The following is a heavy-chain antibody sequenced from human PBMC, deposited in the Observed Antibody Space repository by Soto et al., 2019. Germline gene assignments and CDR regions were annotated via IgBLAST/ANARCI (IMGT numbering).Heavy chain of an antibody. CDR1: GFTFTRYS. V-gene: IGHV3-21*06. CDR3: ARESEDLTSNFDY. CDR2: ISSTTNYI. Sequence: GGSLRLSCAASGFTFTRYSMNWVRQAPGKGLEWVSSISSTTNYIYYGDSMKGRFTISRDNAKNSQYLEMNSLRAEDTAVYYCARESEDLTSNFDYWGQGTLVTVSS. J-gene: IGHJ4*02.